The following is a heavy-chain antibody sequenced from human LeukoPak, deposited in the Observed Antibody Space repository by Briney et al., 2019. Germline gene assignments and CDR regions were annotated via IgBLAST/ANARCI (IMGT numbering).Heavy chain of an antibody. CDR1: GFTFSSYD. J-gene: IGHJ4*02. V-gene: IGHV3-64D*06. CDR3: VKNLGTTVTQFDY. Sequence: PGGSLTLSCSASGFTFSSYDMHWVRQAPGQGLEYVSAISSNGGSTYYADSVKGRFTISRDSSKNTLYLQMSSLGAEDTAVYYCVKNLGTTVTQFDYWGQGTLVTVSS. D-gene: IGHD4-17*01. CDR2: ISSNGGST.